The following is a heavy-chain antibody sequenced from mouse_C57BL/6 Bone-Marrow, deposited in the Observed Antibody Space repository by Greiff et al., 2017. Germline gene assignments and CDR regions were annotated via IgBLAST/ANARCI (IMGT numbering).Heavy chain of an antibody. CDR1: GFTFSDYY. Sequence: EVQLVESGGGLVQPGGSLKLSCAASGFTFSDYYMYWVRQTPEKRLEWVAYISNGGGSTYYPDTVKGRFTISRDNAKNTLYLQMSRLKSEDTAMYYCARPTTVVAGDYAMDYWGQGTSVTVSS. CDR3: ARPTTVVAGDYAMDY. D-gene: IGHD1-1*01. J-gene: IGHJ4*01. CDR2: ISNGGGST. V-gene: IGHV5-12*01.